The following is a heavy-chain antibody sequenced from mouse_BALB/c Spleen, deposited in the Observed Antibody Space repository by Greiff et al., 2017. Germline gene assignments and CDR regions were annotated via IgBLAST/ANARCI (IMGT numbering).Heavy chain of an antibody. CDR1: GFTFSSYG. J-gene: IGHJ4*01. Sequence: EVKLVESGGDLVKPGGSLKLSCAASGFTFSSYGMSWVRQTPDKRLEWVATISSGGSYTYYPDSVKGRFTISRDNAKNTLYLQMSSLKSEDTAMYYCARHDDYDGRAMDYWGQGTSVTVSS. D-gene: IGHD2-4*01. V-gene: IGHV5-6*01. CDR2: ISSGGSYT. CDR3: ARHDDYDGRAMDY.